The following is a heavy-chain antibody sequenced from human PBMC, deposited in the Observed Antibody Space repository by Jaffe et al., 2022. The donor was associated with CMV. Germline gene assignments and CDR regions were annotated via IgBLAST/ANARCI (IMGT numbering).Heavy chain of an antibody. D-gene: IGHD1-1*01. CDR2: IYYSGST. J-gene: IGHJ4*02. CDR1: GGSISSSSYY. Sequence: QLQLQESGPGLVKPSETLSLTCTVSGGSISSSSYYWGWIRQPPGKGLEWIGSIYYSGSTYYNPSLKSRVTISVDTSKNQFSLKLSSVTAADTAVYYCARRMDDSYYFDYWGQGTLVTVSS. V-gene: IGHV4-39*01. CDR3: ARRMDDSYYFDY.